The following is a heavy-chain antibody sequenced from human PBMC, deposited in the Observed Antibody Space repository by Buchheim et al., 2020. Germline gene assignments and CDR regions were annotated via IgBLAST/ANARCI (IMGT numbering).Heavy chain of an antibody. V-gene: IGHV5-10-1*03. J-gene: IGHJ6*02. CDR3: ARRGCTNGVCYVGDYYYGMDV. CDR2: IDPSDSYT. CDR1: GYSFTSYW. D-gene: IGHD2-8*01. Sequence: EVQLVQSGAEVKKPGESLRISCKGSGYSFTSYWISWVRQMPGKGLEWMGRIDPSDSYTNYSPSFQGHVTISADKSISTAYLQWSSLKALDTAMYYCARRGCTNGVCYVGDYYYGMDVWGQGTT.